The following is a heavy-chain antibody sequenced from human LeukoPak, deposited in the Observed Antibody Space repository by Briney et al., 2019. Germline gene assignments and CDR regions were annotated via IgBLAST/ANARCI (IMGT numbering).Heavy chain of an antibody. CDR1: GFTFSSYA. CDR2: ISGGGGRT. J-gene: IGHJ4*02. Sequence: HPGGSLRPSCAASGFTFSSYAMSWVRQAPGKGLEWVSAISGGGGRTYYADSVKGRFTISRDNSKNTLYLQMNSLRAEDTAVYYCAKKNRKIVVVPAANDLDYWGQGTLVTVSS. D-gene: IGHD2-2*01. V-gene: IGHV3-23*01. CDR3: AKKNRKIVVVPAANDLDY.